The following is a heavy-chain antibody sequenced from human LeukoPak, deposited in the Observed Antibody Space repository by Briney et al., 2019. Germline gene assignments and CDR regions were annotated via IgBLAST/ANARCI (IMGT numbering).Heavy chain of an antibody. Sequence: ASVKVSCKASGYTFTSYYMHWVRQAPGQGLEWMGIINPSGGSTSYAQKFQGRVTMTRDTSTSTAYMELRSLRSDDTAVYYCARDFGEWLLSPNWFDPWGQGTLVTVSS. CDR3: ARDFGEWLLSPNWFDP. D-gene: IGHD3-3*01. CDR1: GYTFTSYY. CDR2: INPSGGST. J-gene: IGHJ5*02. V-gene: IGHV1-46*01.